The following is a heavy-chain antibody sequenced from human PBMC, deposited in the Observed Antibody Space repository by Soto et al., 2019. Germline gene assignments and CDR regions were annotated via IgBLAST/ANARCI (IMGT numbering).Heavy chain of an antibody. Sequence: SVKVSCKASGDTFRNYAITWVRQAPGQGLEWMGGIIPLFATSNYAQKFLGRLTFTADESAGTAYMELSSLRSEDTAVYYCAPVITHTPYNSPHYFDHWGQGTLVTVSS. CDR3: APVITHTPYNSPHYFDH. V-gene: IGHV1-69*13. D-gene: IGHD1-20*01. CDR1: GDTFRNYA. J-gene: IGHJ4*02. CDR2: IIPLFATS.